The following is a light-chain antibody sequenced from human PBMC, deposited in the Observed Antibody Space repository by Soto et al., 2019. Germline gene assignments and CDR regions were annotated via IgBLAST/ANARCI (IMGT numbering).Light chain of an antibody. CDR1: QGISSY. Sequence: DIQLTQSPSFLSASVGDRVTITCRASQGISSYLAWYQQKPGKAPKLLIYAASTLQRGVPSRVSGSGSGTEFTLAISSLQPADFATYYCQQLNSYPRTFGQGTKVEIK. CDR2: AAS. CDR3: QQLNSYPRT. J-gene: IGKJ1*01. V-gene: IGKV1-9*01.